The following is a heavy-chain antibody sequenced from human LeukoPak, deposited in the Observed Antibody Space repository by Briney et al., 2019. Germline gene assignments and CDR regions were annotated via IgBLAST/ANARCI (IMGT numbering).Heavy chain of an antibody. CDR3: ASQGSITMVRGAHPNEYFQH. J-gene: IGHJ1*01. Sequence: GSSVKVSCKASGGTFSSYAISWVRQAPGQGLEWMGRIIPILGIANYAQKFQGRVTITADKSTSTAYVELSSLRSEDTAVYYCASQGSITMVRGAHPNEYFQHWGQGTLVTVSS. D-gene: IGHD3-10*01. V-gene: IGHV1-69*04. CDR2: IIPILGIA. CDR1: GGTFSSYA.